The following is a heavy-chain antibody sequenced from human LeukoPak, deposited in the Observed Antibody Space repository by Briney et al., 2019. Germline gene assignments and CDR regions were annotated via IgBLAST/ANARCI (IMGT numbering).Heavy chain of an antibody. CDR1: GFTFSSYA. CDR3: AKDRPNYYDSSGHYYRRDGDY. J-gene: IGHJ4*02. Sequence: QPGGSLRLSCAASGFTFSSYAMSWVRQAPGKGLEWVSSVSGSGGYTYYAGSVKGRFTISRDNSKNTLYLQMNRLRAEDTAIYYCAKDRPNYYDSSGHYYRRDGDYWGQGTLVTVSS. V-gene: IGHV3-23*01. CDR2: VSGSGGYT. D-gene: IGHD3-22*01.